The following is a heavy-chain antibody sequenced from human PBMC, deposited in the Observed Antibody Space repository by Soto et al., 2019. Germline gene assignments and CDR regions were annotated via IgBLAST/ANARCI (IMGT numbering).Heavy chain of an antibody. CDR2: ISSSSSYI. D-gene: IGHD2-2*01. V-gene: IGHV3-21*01. Sequence: GGSLRLSCAASGFTFSSYSMNWVRQAPGKGLEWVSSISSSSSYIYYADSVKGRFTISRDNAKNSLYLQMNSLRAEDTAVYYCARDWEYCSSTSCYQTVYYYYGMDVWGQGTTVTVSS. CDR3: ARDWEYCSSTSCYQTVYYYYGMDV. J-gene: IGHJ6*02. CDR1: GFTFSSYS.